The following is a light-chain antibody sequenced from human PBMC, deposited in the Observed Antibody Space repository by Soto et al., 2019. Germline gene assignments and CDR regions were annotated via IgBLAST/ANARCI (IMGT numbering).Light chain of an antibody. Sequence: DIVMTQSPDSLAVSLGERATINCKSSQNVLYSSNNKNYLAWYQQKPGQPPQLLIYWASARESGVPDRFSGSGSGTDFTLTISSLQAEYVAVYYCQQYFNTPWTFGQGTKVEI. J-gene: IGKJ1*01. V-gene: IGKV4-1*01. CDR2: WAS. CDR3: QQYFNTPWT. CDR1: QNVLYSSNNKNY.